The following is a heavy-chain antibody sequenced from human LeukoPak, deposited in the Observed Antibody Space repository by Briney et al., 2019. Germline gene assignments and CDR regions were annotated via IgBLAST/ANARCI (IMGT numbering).Heavy chain of an antibody. CDR1: GFSLSAYA. Sequence: GGSLRLSCSASGFSLSAYAMHWVRQAPGRGLEYVSAIGPSGTSTYFADSVKGRFTISRDNSKNTVYLQMSSLRTEDTAVYFCTGSTTGYYSYWGQGTLVTVSS. CDR3: TGSTTGYYSY. CDR2: IGPSGTST. D-gene: IGHD3-9*01. J-gene: IGHJ4*02. V-gene: IGHV3-64D*06.